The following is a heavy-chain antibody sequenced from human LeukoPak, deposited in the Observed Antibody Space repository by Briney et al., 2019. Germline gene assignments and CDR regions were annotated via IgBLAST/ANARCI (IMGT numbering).Heavy chain of an antibody. J-gene: IGHJ6*02. CDR1: GFTFSVYA. V-gene: IGHV3-30-3*01. Sequence: EGSLRLSCAAYGFTFSVYAMHWVRQAPGKGLEWVAVISYDGSNKYYADSVKGRFTISRDNSKNTLYLQMNSLRAEDTAVYYCARNPYEDSDNYYYYGMDVWGQGTTVTVSS. CDR3: ARNPYEDSDNYYYYGMDV. D-gene: IGHD2-15*01. CDR2: ISYDGSNK.